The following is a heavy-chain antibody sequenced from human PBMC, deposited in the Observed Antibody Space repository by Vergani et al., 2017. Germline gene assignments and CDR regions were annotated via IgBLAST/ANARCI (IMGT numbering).Heavy chain of an antibody. CDR1: GYSFYTYG. CDR3: ARGSYCGGDCYGECDY. D-gene: IGHD2-21*01. J-gene: IGHJ4*02. CDR2: INPNSGGT. V-gene: IGHV1-2*02. Sequence: QVQLVQSGAEMKKPGASVKVSCKASGYSFYTYGISWVRQAPGQGLEWMGWINPNSGGTNYAQKFQGRVTMTRDTSINTAYMDLSRLRSDDAAVYYCARGSYCGGDCYGECDYWGQGTLVTVSS.